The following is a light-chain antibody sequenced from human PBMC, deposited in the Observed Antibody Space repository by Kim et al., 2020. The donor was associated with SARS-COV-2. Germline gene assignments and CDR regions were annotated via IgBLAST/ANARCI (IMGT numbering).Light chain of an antibody. CDR2: DAS. Sequence: SVGDRVNVTCQASQGISNYLNWYQQKPGKAPKLLIYDASNLETGVPSRFSGSGSGQDFTLIINGLQPEDFATYYCQQYENLPLTFGAGTKVDIK. V-gene: IGKV1-33*01. CDR3: QQYENLPLT. J-gene: IGKJ4*01. CDR1: QGISNY.